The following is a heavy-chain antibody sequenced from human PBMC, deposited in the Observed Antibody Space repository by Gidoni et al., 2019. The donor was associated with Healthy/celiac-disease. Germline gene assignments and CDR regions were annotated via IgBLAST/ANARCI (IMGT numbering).Heavy chain of an antibody. J-gene: IGHJ4*02. Sequence: EVQLVESGGGLVQPGGSLRLSCAASGFTFSSHWMSWVRQAPGNGLEWGANIKQDGSEKYYVDSVKGRFTISRDNAKNSLYLQMNSLRAEDTAVYYCARTRSLDYWGQGTLVTVSS. CDR3: ARTRSLDY. CDR2: IKQDGSEK. CDR1: GFTFSSHW. D-gene: IGHD2-2*01. V-gene: IGHV3-7*04.